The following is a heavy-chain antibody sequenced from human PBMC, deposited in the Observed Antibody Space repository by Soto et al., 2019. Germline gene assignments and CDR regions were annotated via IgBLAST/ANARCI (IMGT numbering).Heavy chain of an antibody. J-gene: IGHJ6*02. Sequence: EVQLVESGGGLVQPGGSLRLSCAASGLTFTSYWMHWVRQAPGKGLVWVSRINSDGSTINNADFVKGRFIISRDNAKNTLYLQMNSLRAADTAVYYCARGLKEYYGLDVWGQGTTVTVSS. CDR3: ARGLKEYYGLDV. CDR2: INSDGSTI. CDR1: GLTFTSYW. D-gene: IGHD3-22*01. V-gene: IGHV3-74*01.